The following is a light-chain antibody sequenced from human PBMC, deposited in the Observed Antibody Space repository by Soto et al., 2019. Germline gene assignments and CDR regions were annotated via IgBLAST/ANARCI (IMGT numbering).Light chain of an antibody. CDR3: QQYKNWPRT. J-gene: IGKJ1*01. CDR1: QSVNSN. CDR2: GTS. Sequence: DIVMTQSPATLSLSPGERATLSCRASQSVNSNLAWYQQKAAPAPRLLIYGTSTRATGIPARFSGSGSGTDFTLTISSLQFEDFAVYYCQQYKNWPRTFGQGTKVEIK. V-gene: IGKV3-15*01.